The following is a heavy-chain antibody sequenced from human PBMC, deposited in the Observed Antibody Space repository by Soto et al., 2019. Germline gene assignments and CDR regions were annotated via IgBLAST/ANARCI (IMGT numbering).Heavy chain of an antibody. D-gene: IGHD3-10*01. CDR3: ARGDTMVRGVIITVNINYYYYGMDV. J-gene: IGHJ6*02. CDR1: GFTFSSYA. CDR2: ISYDGSNK. V-gene: IGHV3-30-3*01. Sequence: GGSLRLSCAASGFTFSSYAMHWVRQAPGKGLEWVAVISYDGSNKYYADSVKGRFTISRDNSKNTLYLQMNSLRAEDTAVYYCARGDTMVRGVIITVNINYYYYGMDVWGQGTTVTVSS.